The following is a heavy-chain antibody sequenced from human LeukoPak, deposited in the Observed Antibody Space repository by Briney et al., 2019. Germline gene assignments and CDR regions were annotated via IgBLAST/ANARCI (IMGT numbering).Heavy chain of an antibody. D-gene: IGHD3-9*01. Sequence: GGSLRLSCAASGFTFNRFGLHWVRQAPGKGPEWISSISGSGSDVSHADSVRGRFTMSRDNTKDSVFLQMNNLRPEDTTLYYCTRVDWKFASPLFDTWGQGTLVTVSS. J-gene: IGHJ5*02. CDR2: ISGSGSDV. CDR3: TRVDWKFASPLFDT. V-gene: IGHV3-21*01. CDR1: GFTFNRFG.